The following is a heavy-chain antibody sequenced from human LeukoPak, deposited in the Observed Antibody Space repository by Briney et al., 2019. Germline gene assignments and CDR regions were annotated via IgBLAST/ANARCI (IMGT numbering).Heavy chain of an antibody. J-gene: IGHJ4*02. CDR1: GGSISSYW. D-gene: IGHD3-10*01. CDR3: ARPPDFYGSGSYSDS. V-gene: IGHV4-59*08. CDR2: IFYSGST. Sequence: SETLSLTCTVSGGSISSYWWSWIRQPPGKGLEYIGYIFYSGSTNYNPSLKSRVTISVDTSKIHFSLRLSSVTAADTAVYYCARPPDFYGSGSYSDSWGQGTLVTVSS.